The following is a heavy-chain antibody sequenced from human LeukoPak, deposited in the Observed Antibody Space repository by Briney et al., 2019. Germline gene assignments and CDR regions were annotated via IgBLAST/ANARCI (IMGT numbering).Heavy chain of an antibody. V-gene: IGHV1-69*05. CDR3: GRKAGDCGSSSCYSIDY. J-gene: IGHJ4*02. CDR2: IIPIFGTA. CDR1: GGSFSSGA. D-gene: IGHD2-15*01. Sequence: SVKVSCKAFGGSFSSGAISWVRQAPGQGLKWMGGIIPIFGTANYAQKLQGRVTITTDESTSTAYMEVRGLRSEDTAVYYCGRKAGDCGSSSCYSIDYWGQGTLVTVSS.